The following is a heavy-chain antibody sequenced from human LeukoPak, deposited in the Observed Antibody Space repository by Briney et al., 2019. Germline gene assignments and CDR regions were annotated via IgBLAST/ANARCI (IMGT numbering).Heavy chain of an antibody. D-gene: IGHD6-6*01. Sequence: SVKVSCKASGGTFSSYAISWVRQAPGQGLEWMGGIIPIFGTANYAQKFQGRVTMTTDTSTSTAYMELRSLRSDDTAVYYCATSPIAARPNKHDASFDYWGQGTLVTVSS. CDR2: IIPIFGTA. V-gene: IGHV1-69*05. CDR3: ATSPIAARPNKHDASFDY. CDR1: GGTFSSYA. J-gene: IGHJ4*02.